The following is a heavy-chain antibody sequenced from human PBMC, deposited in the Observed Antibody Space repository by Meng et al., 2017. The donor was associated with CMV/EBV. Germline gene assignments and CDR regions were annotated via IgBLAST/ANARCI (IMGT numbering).Heavy chain of an antibody. J-gene: IGHJ5*02. V-gene: IGHV5-51*01. D-gene: IGHD2-2*01. CDR3: ARRMGSTSSSYWFDP. CDR1: GYSFTRYW. CDR2: IYPGDSDT. Sequence: GESLKISCKGSGYSFTRYWIAWVRQMPGKGLEWVGIIYPGDSDTRYSPSFQGQVTISADKSISTAYLQWSSLKASDTAMYYCARRMGSTSSSYWFDPWGQGTLVTVSS.